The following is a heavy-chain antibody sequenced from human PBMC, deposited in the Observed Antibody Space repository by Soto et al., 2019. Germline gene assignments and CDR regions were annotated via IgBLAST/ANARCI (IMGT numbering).Heavy chain of an antibody. J-gene: IGHJ6*02. Sequence: QVQLVQSAAEVKKPGASLKVSYQASGYPFTEFGIAWVRQAPGQGLAWGGWISTYNDNTNYAQKFQGRGTMTTDPSANTAYMELRSLRSDDTAVYYCARYAYRSGWYVGTGMDVWGQGTPVTVSS. V-gene: IGHV1-18*04. CDR3: ARYAYRSGWYVGTGMDV. CDR2: ISTYNDNT. D-gene: IGHD6-19*01. CDR1: GYPFTEFG.